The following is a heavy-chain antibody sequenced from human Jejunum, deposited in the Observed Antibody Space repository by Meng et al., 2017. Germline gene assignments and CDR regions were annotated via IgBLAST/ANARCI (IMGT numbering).Heavy chain of an antibody. CDR2: ISNDGSDK. CDR3: ARERGAHYFDY. D-gene: IGHD1-26*01. V-gene: IGHV3-30*01. Sequence: QVQLVESGGGVVQPGRSLGLSCAASGFTFSSYAMHWVCQAPGKGLEWVAVISNDGSDKYYADSVKGRFTISRDNSKNTLYLQMNSLRAEDTAVYYCARERGAHYFDYWGQGTLVTVSS. CDR1: GFTFSSYA. J-gene: IGHJ4*02.